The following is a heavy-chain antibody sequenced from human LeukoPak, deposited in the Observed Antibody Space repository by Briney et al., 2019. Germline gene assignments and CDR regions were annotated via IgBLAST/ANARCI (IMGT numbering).Heavy chain of an antibody. J-gene: IGHJ4*02. CDR3: ARGPYSSGWYSIDY. Sequence: SETLSLTCTVSGGSIISYYWSWIRQPAGKGLERIGRIYNSGNTNYNPSLRSRVTMSVDTSKNQFSLRLSSVTAADTAVYYCARGPYSSGWYSIDYWGQGTLVTVSS. CDR1: GGSIISYY. CDR2: IYNSGNT. D-gene: IGHD6-19*01. V-gene: IGHV4-4*07.